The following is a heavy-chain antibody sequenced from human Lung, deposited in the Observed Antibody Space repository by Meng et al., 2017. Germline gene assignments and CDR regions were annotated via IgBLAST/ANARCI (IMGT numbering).Heavy chain of an antibody. V-gene: IGHV4-34*01. Sequence: QLMQWGAGLLKPSETLVLNCVVAGGAVSDYYWRWIRQPPGKGLEWSGEINHSGSTTYNPSLESRATISVDKSQNNLSLTLSSGTAADSAVYSCARGPTTMAHDFNYWGQGTLVTVSS. CDR3: ARGPTTMAHDFNY. D-gene: IGHD4-11*01. CDR2: INHSGST. J-gene: IGHJ4*02. CDR1: GGAVSDYY.